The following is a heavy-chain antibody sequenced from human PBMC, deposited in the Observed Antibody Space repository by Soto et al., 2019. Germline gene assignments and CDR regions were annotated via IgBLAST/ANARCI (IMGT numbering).Heavy chain of an antibody. Sequence: SVKVSCKASGGTFSSYAISWVRQAPGQGLEWMGGIIPIFGTANYAQKFQGRVTITADKSTSTAYMELSSLRSEDTAVYYCALQIPPAIVATITELDYWGQGTLVTVSS. J-gene: IGHJ4*02. V-gene: IGHV1-69*06. D-gene: IGHD5-12*01. CDR2: IIPIFGTA. CDR1: GGTFSSYA. CDR3: ALQIPPAIVATITELDY.